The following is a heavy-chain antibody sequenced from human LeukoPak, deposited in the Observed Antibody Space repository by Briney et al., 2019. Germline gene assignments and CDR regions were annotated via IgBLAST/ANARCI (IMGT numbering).Heavy chain of an antibody. D-gene: IGHD3-16*01. J-gene: IGHJ6*02. CDR3: ARAWGPYGMDV. V-gene: IGHV3-33*01. CDR2: IWYDGSNK. Sequence: GGSLRLSCAAPGFTFSSYGMHWVRQAPGKGLEWVAVIWYDGSNKYYADSVKGRFTISRDNSKNTLYLQMNSLRAEDTAVYYCARAWGPYGMDVWGQGTTVTVSS. CDR1: GFTFSSYG.